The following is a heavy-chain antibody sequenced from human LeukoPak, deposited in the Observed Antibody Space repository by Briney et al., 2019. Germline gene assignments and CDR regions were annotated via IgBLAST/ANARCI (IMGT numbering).Heavy chain of an antibody. CDR3: ARGPYYHDGSTNDYYGMIV. CDR2: LSYNGHQK. CDR1: GFTLSDYG. D-gene: IGHD3-22*01. J-gene: IGHJ6*02. V-gene: IGHV3-30*03. Sequence: QPGRSLRLSCAASGFTLSDYGIHWVRQAPGKGLEWVALLSYNGHQKYYAESVKGRLTISRDNSKNMCYLQVSGLRPEDTGVYYCARGPYYHDGSTNDYYGMIVWGQGTTVTVSS.